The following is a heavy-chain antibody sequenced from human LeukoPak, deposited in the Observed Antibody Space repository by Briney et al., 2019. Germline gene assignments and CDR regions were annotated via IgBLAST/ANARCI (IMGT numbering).Heavy chain of an antibody. V-gene: IGHV3-21*01. Sequence: PGGSLRLSCTVSGFTFSSYSMNWVRQAPGKGLEWVSSISSSSSYIYYADSVKGRFTISRDNAKNSLYLQMNSLRVEDTALYYCARRAPSHDFDDWGQGTLVTVSS. CDR3: ARRAPSHDFDD. CDR1: GFTFSSYS. J-gene: IGHJ4*02. CDR2: ISSSSSYI.